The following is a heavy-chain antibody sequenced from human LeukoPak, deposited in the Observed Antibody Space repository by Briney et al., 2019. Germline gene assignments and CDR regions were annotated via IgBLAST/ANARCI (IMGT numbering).Heavy chain of an antibody. CDR1: GFTFSSYA. D-gene: IGHD3-22*01. CDR2: ISGSGGST. CDR3: AKGSYYYDSSGYYKLYYFDY. J-gene: IGHJ4*02. Sequence: GGSLRLSCAASGFTFSSYAMSWVRQAPGKGLEWVSAISGSGGSTYYADSVKGRFTISRDNSKNTLYLQMNSLRAEDTAVYYCAKGSYYYDSSGYYKLYYFDYWGQGTLVTVSS. V-gene: IGHV3-23*01.